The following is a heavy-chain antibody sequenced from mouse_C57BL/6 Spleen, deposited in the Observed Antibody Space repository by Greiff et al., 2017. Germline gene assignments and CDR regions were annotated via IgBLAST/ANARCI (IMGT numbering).Heavy chain of an antibody. CDR3: ARETTALDY. V-gene: IGHV5-4*01. Sequence: EVKLVESGGGLVKPGGSLKLSCAASGFTFSSYAMSWVRQTPEKRLEWVATISDGGSYTYYPDNVKGRFTISRDNAKNNLYLQMSHLKSEDTAMYYCARETTALDYWGQGTTLTVSS. CDR2: ISDGGSYT. CDR1: GFTFSSYA. J-gene: IGHJ2*01. D-gene: IGHD1-2*01.